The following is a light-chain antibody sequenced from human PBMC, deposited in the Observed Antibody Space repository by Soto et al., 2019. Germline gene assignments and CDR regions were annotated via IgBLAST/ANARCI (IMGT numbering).Light chain of an antibody. Sequence: EIVLTQSPATMNLSPGERATLSCRASRSVSRNLAWYQQKPGQAPRLLIYGASNRATGIPDRFSGSGSGTDFTLTISRLEPEDFAVYYCQQYGSSGTFGQGTK. CDR3: QQYGSSGT. CDR2: GAS. J-gene: IGKJ1*01. CDR1: RSVSRN. V-gene: IGKV3-20*01.